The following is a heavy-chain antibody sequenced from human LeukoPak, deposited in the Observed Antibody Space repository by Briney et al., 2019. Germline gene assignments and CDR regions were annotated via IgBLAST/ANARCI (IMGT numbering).Heavy chain of an antibody. V-gene: IGHV4-39*01. J-gene: IGHJ4*02. Sequence: SETLSLTCTVSGGSISSSSYYWGWIRQPPGKGLEWIGSIYYSGSTYYNPSLKSRVTISVDTSKNQFSLKLSSVTAADTAVYYCASGSWGYNRRKFDYWGQGTLVTVSS. D-gene: IGHD5-24*01. CDR1: GGSISSSSYY. CDR3: ASGSWGYNRRKFDY. CDR2: IYYSGST.